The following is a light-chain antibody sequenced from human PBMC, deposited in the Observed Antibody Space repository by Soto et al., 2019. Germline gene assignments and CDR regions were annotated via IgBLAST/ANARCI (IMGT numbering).Light chain of an antibody. CDR2: GAS. CDR3: QQYNNWPRT. J-gene: IGKJ1*01. Sequence: TPAPGTLSLSPGERATPSFRASQSGSNNLAWYQQKPGQAPRLLIYGASTRATGIPARFSGSGSGTEFTLTISSLQSEDFAVYYCQQYNNWPRTFGQGTKVDIK. CDR1: QSGSNN. V-gene: IGKV3-15*01.